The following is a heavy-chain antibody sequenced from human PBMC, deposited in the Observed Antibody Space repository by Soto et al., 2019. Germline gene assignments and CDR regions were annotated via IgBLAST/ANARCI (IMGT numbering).Heavy chain of an antibody. Sequence: SDTLSLTCTVSGGSISSGGYYWSWIRQHPGKGLEWIGYIYYSGSTYYNPSLKSRVTISVDTSKNQFSLKLSSVTAADTAVYYCAREAYYYDSSGYPHHAFDIWGQGTMVNVSS. CDR2: IYYSGST. V-gene: IGHV4-31*03. CDR1: GGSISSGGYY. J-gene: IGHJ3*02. D-gene: IGHD3-22*01. CDR3: AREAYYYDSSGYPHHAFDI.